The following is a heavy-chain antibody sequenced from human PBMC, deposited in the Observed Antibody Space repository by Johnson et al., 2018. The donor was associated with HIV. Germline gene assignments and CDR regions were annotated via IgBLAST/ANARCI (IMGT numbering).Heavy chain of an antibody. CDR3: ARDASWDDAFDI. D-gene: IGHD2-2*01. J-gene: IGHJ3*02. CDR2: ISYDGSNK. CDR1: GFPFSSYG. V-gene: IGHV3-30*03. Sequence: VQVVESGGGLVKPGGSLRLSCAASGFPFSSYGMHWVRQAPGKGLEWVAVISYDGSNKYYADSVKGRFIISRDNSKNTLYLQMSSLRVEDTAVYYCARDASWDDAFDIWGQGTMVTVSS.